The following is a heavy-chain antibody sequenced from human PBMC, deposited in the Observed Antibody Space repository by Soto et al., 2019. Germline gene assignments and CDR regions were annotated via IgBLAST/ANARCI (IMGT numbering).Heavy chain of an antibody. CDR1: GFTYGSYS. CDR2: ISSSSSYI. CDR3: ARDLSSSVDS. V-gene: IGHV3-21*01. D-gene: IGHD6-6*01. Sequence: GGSLRLSCAASGFTYGSYSMSWVHQAPGKGLEWVSSISSSSSYIYYADSLKGRFTISSDNAKSSLYLQMNSLRAEDTAVYYCARDLSSSVDSGGPGPLVTVFS. J-gene: IGHJ4*02.